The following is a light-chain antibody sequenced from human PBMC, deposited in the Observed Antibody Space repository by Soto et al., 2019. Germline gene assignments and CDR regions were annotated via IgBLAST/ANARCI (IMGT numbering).Light chain of an antibody. CDR3: QQYGSPHRT. J-gene: IGKJ1*01. Sequence: EIVLTQSPGTLSFSPGERATLSCRASQSVSSSYLAWYQQKPGQAPRLLIYGASSRATGIPDRFSGSGSGTDFTLNISRLEPEDFGVYYCQQYGSPHRTFGQGTKVEIK. V-gene: IGKV3-20*01. CDR2: GAS. CDR1: QSVSSSY.